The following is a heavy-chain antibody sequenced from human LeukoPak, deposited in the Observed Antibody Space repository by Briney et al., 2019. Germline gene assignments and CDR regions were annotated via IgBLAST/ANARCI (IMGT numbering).Heavy chain of an antibody. Sequence: GGSLRLSCAASRFTFSSNWMHWVRHAPGKGLVWVSRINSDGSTISYADSVKGRFTISRDNAKNTLYLQMNSLRAEDTAVYYCARGVSHAFDIWGQGTMVTVSS. CDR2: INSDGSTI. V-gene: IGHV3-74*01. CDR1: RFTFSSNW. CDR3: ARGVSHAFDI. D-gene: IGHD2-8*01. J-gene: IGHJ3*02.